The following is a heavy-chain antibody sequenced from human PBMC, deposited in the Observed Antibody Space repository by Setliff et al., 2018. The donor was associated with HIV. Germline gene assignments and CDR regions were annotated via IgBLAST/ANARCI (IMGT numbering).Heavy chain of an antibody. CDR3: ARDQWGYSYGYYYYYYMDV. J-gene: IGHJ6*03. D-gene: IGHD5-18*01. CDR2: ITGSGDST. V-gene: IGHV3-23*01. Sequence: GGSLRLSCAASGFTFSSYAMTWVRQAPGKGLEWVSSITGSGDSTYYANSVKGRFTISRDNSKNTLYLQMNSLRAEDTAVYYCARDQWGYSYGYYYYYYMDVWGKGTTVTVSS. CDR1: GFTFSSYA.